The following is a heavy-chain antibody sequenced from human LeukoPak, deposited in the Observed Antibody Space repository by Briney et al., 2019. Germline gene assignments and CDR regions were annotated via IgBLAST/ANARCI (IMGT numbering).Heavy chain of an antibody. CDR2: INPNSGGT. V-gene: IGHV1-2*02. Sequence: ASVKVSCKASGYTFTDYYMNWVRQAPGQGLEWMGWINPNSGGTNYAQKFQGRVTMTRDTSISTAYMEVSKLRSDDTAVYYCASFGSGKYYRFDSWGQGTRVTVSS. J-gene: IGHJ4*02. CDR3: ASFGSGKYYRFDS. CDR1: GYTFTDYY. D-gene: IGHD3-10*01.